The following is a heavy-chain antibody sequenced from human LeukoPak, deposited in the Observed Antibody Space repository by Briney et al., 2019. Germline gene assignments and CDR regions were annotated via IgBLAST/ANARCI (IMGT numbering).Heavy chain of an antibody. CDR2: MYYSGST. Sequence: PSETLSLTCTVSGGSISSSSYYWGWIRQPPGKGLEWFGGMYYSGSTYYNPSLKTRGTTSVDTSKSHSPLKLSSVPAADTAVYYCARHYFYGSGSYYNYWGQGTLVTVSS. V-gene: IGHV4-39*06. CDR3: ARHYFYGSGSYYNY. D-gene: IGHD3-10*01. J-gene: IGHJ4*02. CDR1: GGSISSSSYY.